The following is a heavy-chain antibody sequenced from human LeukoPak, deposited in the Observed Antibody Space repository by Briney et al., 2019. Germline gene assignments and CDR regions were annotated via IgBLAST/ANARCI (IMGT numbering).Heavy chain of an antibody. D-gene: IGHD2-15*01. J-gene: IGHJ4*02. CDR1: GFTVSNKY. Sequence: GGSLRLSCAASGFTVSNKYMTWVRQAPGKGLEWVSLIYSDGRTYYADSVKGRCTISRDGSKNTLYLQMNSLRVEDTAVYYCARDLGDCSGGSCYEADWGQGTLVTVSS. CDR2: IYSDGRT. V-gene: IGHV3-53*01. CDR3: ARDLGDCSGGSCYEAD.